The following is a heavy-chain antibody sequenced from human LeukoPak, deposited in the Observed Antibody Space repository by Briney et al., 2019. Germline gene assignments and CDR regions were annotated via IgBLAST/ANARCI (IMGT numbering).Heavy chain of an antibody. CDR2: ISSSSSYI. CDR1: GFTFSSYS. CDR3: ARALAVADAYYFDY. Sequence: GGSLRLSCAASGFTFSSYSMNWVRQAPGKGLEWVSSISSSSSYIYYADSVKGRFTISRDNAKNSLYLQMNSLRAEDTAVYYCARALAVADAYYFDYWGQGTLVTVSS. V-gene: IGHV3-21*01. J-gene: IGHJ4*02. D-gene: IGHD6-19*01.